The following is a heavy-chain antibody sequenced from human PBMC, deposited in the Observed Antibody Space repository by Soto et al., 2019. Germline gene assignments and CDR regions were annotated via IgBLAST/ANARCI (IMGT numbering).Heavy chain of an antibody. CDR1: GFTFSSYA. V-gene: IGHV3-23*01. CDR2: ISGSGGST. CDR3: AKFGSVGLISGWAPFDY. J-gene: IGHJ4*02. D-gene: IGHD6-19*01. Sequence: GGSLRLSCAASGFTFSSYAMSWVRQAPGKGLEWVSAISGSGGSTYYADSVKGRITISRDNSKNTLYLQMNSLRAEDTAVYYCAKFGSVGLISGWAPFDYWGQGTLVTVSS.